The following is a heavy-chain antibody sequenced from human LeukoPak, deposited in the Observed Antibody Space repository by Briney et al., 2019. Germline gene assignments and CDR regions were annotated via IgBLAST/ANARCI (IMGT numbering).Heavy chain of an antibody. V-gene: IGHV3-21*01. CDR1: GFTFSSYS. Sequence: PGGSLRLSCAASGFTFSSYSMNGVRQAPGKGLEWVSSISSSSSYIYYADSVKGRFTISRDNAKNSLYLQMNSLRAEDTAIYHCARGSWLAHDSSNDFWGQGTLVTVSS. J-gene: IGHJ4*02. D-gene: IGHD6-19*01. CDR3: ARGSWLAHDSSNDF. CDR2: ISSSSSYI.